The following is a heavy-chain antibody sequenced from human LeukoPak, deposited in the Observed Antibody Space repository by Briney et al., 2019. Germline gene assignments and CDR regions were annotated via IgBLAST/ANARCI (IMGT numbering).Heavy chain of an antibody. J-gene: IGHJ4*02. CDR3: ARAPRYTSSSELDY. CDR2: ISYDGNNE. V-gene: IGHV3-30*04. CDR1: GFTFSSYA. Sequence: GRSLRLSCAASGFTFSSYAAHWVRQAPGMGLEWVAVISYDGNNEYYADSVKGRFTISRDNSKNTLYLQMNSLRAEDTAVYYCARAPRYTSSSELDYWGQGTLVTVSS. D-gene: IGHD6-6*01.